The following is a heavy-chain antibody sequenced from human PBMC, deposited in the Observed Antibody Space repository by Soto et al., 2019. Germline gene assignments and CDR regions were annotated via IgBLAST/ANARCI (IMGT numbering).Heavy chain of an antibody. J-gene: IGHJ4*02. D-gene: IGHD5-12*01. CDR3: ARDASGYDFDS. V-gene: IGHV1-3*01. Sequence: ASVKVSCKASGYTFTGYAMHWVRQAPGQRLEWMGWINAGNGNTKYSQSFQGRVTITRDTSASTAYMELSSLTSEDTAVYYCARDASGYDFDSWGQGTLVTVSS. CDR2: INAGNGNT. CDR1: GYTFTGYA.